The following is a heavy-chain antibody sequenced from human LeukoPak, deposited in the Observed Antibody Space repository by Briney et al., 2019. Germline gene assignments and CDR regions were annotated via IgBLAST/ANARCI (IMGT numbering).Heavy chain of an antibody. D-gene: IGHD1-14*01. CDR1: GGTFSSYA. V-gene: IGHV1-69*05. Sequence: SVKVSCKASGGTFSSYAISWVRQAPGQGLEWMGGIIPIFGTANYAQKFQGRVTITTDESTSTAYMELSSLRSEDTAVYYCARVPKTTANPAIEYYYYMDVSGKGTTVTVSS. J-gene: IGHJ6*03. CDR3: ARVPKTTANPAIEYYYYMDV. CDR2: IIPIFGTA.